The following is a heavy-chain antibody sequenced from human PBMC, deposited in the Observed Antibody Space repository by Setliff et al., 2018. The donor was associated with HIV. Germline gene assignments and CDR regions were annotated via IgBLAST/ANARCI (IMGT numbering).Heavy chain of an antibody. J-gene: IGHJ3*01. CDR2: IYTNGYT. CDR1: GGSISSGSYY. Sequence: KASETLSLTCSVSGGSISSGSYYWTWIRQPAGKGPEWIGHIYTNGYTNYNPSLKRRVTISVDTSKNQFSLKLTSVTAADTAVYYCARAPPGIQNDAFDVWGQGTMVTVSS. CDR3: ARAPPGIQNDAFDV. V-gene: IGHV4-61*09.